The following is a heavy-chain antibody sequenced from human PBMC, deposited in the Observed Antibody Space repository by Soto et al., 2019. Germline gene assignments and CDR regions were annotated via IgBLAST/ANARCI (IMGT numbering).Heavy chain of an antibody. CDR3: ARDGYDILTGWALRTAFDY. D-gene: IGHD3-9*01. J-gene: IGHJ4*02. Sequence: GGSLRLSCAASGFTFSSYSMNWVRQAQGKGLEWVSSISSSSSYIYYADSVKGRFTISRDNSKNTLYLQMNSLRAEDTAVYCFARDGYDILTGWALRTAFDYWGQGTLVTVSS. CDR1: GFTFSSYS. V-gene: IGHV3-21*01. CDR2: ISSSSSYI.